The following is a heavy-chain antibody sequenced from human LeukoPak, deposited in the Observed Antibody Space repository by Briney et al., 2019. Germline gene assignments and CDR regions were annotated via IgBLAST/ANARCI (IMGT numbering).Heavy chain of an antibody. CDR2: INPNSGGT. D-gene: IGHD2-2*01. Sequence: GASVKASCKASGYTFTGYYMHWVRQAPGQGLEWMGRINPNSGGTNYAQKFQGRVTMTRDTSISTAYMELSRLRSDDTAVYYCARRGYCSSTSCARRGYYYYGMDVWGQGTTVTVSS. V-gene: IGHV1-2*06. CDR1: GYTFTGYY. CDR3: ARRGYCSSTSCARRGYYYYGMDV. J-gene: IGHJ6*02.